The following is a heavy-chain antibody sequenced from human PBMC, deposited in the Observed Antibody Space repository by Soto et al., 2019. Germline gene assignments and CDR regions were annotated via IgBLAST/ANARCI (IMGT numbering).Heavy chain of an antibody. V-gene: IGHV4-39*01. CDR3: ATSQKGYNWNYFDH. Sequence: PWETLSLTCAASGASISGSYYYWAWLRQSPGKGPEWIGSVFYTGFTSYNPSLESRVSVSVDTSKSQFSLKLSTVTAADTAVYYCATSQKGYNWNYFDHWGQGALVTVSS. D-gene: IGHD1-20*01. CDR1: GASISGSYYY. J-gene: IGHJ4*02. CDR2: VFYTGFT.